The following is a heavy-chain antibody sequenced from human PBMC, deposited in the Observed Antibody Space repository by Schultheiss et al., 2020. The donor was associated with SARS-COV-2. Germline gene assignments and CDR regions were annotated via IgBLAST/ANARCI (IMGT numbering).Heavy chain of an antibody. D-gene: IGHD6-25*01. CDR1: GYTFTGYY. V-gene: IGHV1-2*02. J-gene: IGHJ6*03. CDR3: ARERIPQRRPYYYYYMDV. CDR2: INPNSGGT. Sequence: ASVKVSCKASGYTFTGYYMHWVRQAPGQGLEWMGWINPNSGGTNYAQKFQARVTMTRDTSISTAYMELSRLRSDDTAVYYCARERIPQRRPYYYYYMDVWGKGTTVTVSS.